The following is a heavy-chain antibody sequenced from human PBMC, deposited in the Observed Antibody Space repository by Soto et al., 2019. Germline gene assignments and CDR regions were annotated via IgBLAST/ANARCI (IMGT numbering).Heavy chain of an antibody. CDR3: ARAMRGYSYGSEYYFDY. J-gene: IGHJ4*02. Sequence: QVQLQESGPGLVKPSQTLSLTCSVSGGSISSGGNYWSWIRQHPGKGLEWIGYIYYSGSTYYNPSLTSRVTISGDTSKNQFSRKLSSVTAADTAVYYCARAMRGYSYGSEYYFDYWGQGTLVTVSS. CDR1: GGSISSGGNY. D-gene: IGHD5-18*01. CDR2: IYYSGST. V-gene: IGHV4-31*03.